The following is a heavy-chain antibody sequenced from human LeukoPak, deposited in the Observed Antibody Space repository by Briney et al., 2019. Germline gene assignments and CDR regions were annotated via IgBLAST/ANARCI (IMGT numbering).Heavy chain of an antibody. D-gene: IGHD3-10*01. CDR2: FDPEDGET. CDR3: ARDSVPYYYGSGSYYPFDY. Sequence: ASVKVSCKVSGYTLTELSMHWVRQAPGKGLEWMGGFDPEDGETIYAQKFQGRVTMTEDTSTDTAYMELSSLRSDDTAVYYCARDSVPYYYGSGSYYPFDYWGQGTLVTVSS. V-gene: IGHV1-24*01. CDR1: GYTLTELS. J-gene: IGHJ4*02.